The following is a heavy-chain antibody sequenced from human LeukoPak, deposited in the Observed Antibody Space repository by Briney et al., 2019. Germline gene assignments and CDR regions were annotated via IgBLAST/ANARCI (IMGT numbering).Heavy chain of an antibody. D-gene: IGHD6-25*01. CDR3: AKAIAAQTDNKDY. V-gene: IGHV3-23*01. J-gene: IGHJ4*02. CDR1: GFTFSTYA. CDR2: ISGSGGST. Sequence: GGSLRLSCAASGFTFSTYAMSWVRQAPGKGLEWVSAISGSGGSTYYADSVKGRFTISRDNSKNTLYLQMNSLRAEDTAVYYCAKAIAAQTDNKDYWGQGTLVTVSS.